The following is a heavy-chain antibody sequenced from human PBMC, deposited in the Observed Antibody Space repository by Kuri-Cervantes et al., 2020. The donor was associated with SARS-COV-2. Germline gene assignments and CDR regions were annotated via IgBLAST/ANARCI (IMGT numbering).Heavy chain of an antibody. Sequence: GESLKISCAASGFTFSTYAMSWVRQAPGKGLEWVSGISGSGGTTYYADSVKGRFTISRDNSKNTLYLQMNSLRADDTAVYYCAKPLGYSGYDPLDYWGQGTLVTVSS. CDR1: GFTFSTYA. J-gene: IGHJ4*02. V-gene: IGHV3-23*01. D-gene: IGHD5-12*01. CDR2: ISGSGGTT. CDR3: AKPLGYSGYDPLDY.